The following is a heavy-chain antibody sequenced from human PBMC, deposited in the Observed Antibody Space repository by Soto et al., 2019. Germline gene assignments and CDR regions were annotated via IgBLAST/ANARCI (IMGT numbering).Heavy chain of an antibody. Sequence: GASVKVSCKASGGTFSSYTISWVRQAPGQGLEWMGRIIPILGIANYAQKFQGRVTITADKSTNTAYMELSSLRSEDTAVYYCARELSATTNWFDPWGQGTLVTVSS. V-gene: IGHV1-69*04. CDR2: IIPILGIA. CDR1: GGTFSSYT. J-gene: IGHJ5*02. CDR3: ARELSATTNWFDP.